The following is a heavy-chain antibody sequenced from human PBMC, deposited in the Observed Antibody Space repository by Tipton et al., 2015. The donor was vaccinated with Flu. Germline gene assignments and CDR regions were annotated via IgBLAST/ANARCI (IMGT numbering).Heavy chain of an antibody. Sequence: TLSLTCTVSGGSISSYYWSWIRQPPGKGLEWIGYIYYSGSTNYNPSLKSRVTISVDTSKNQFSLKLSSVTAADTAVYYCAREGGAYCGGDCYSRPKKHAFDIWGQGTMVTVSS. V-gene: IGHV4-59*01. CDR2: IYYSGST. D-gene: IGHD2-21*02. J-gene: IGHJ3*02. CDR3: AREGGAYCGGDCYSRPKKHAFDI. CDR1: GGSISSYY.